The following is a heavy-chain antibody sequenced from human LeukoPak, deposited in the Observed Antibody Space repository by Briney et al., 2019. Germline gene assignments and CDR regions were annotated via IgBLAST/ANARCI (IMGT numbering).Heavy chain of an antibody. V-gene: IGHV1-2*06. Sequence: ASVKVSCKASGYTFTGYYMHWVRQAPGQGLEWMGRINPNSGGTNYAQKFQGRVTMTRDTSISTAYMELRSLRSDDMAVYYCARDVGYDSSGYSLNGQTQLNDYWGQGTLVTVSS. CDR3: ARDVGYDSSGYSLNGQTQLNDY. D-gene: IGHD3-22*01. J-gene: IGHJ4*02. CDR2: INPNSGGT. CDR1: GYTFTGYY.